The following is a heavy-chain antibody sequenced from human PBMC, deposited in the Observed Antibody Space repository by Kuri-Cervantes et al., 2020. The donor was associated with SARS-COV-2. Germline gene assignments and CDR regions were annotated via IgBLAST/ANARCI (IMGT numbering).Heavy chain of an antibody. CDR1: GFTFTNAW. D-gene: IGHD2-2*01. V-gene: IGHV3-15*01. CDR3: AKDRCSSTSCYDGDWFDP. Sequence: GGSLRLSCAASGFTFTNAWMTWVRQAPGKGLEWVGRIKSKTDGETTDYAAPVKGRFTISRDDSKNTLYLQMNSLRAEDTAVYYCAKDRCSSTSCYDGDWFDPWGQGTLVTVSS. J-gene: IGHJ5*02. CDR2: IKSKTDGETT.